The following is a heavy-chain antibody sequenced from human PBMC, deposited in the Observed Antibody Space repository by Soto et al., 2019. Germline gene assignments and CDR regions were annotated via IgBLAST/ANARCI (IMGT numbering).Heavy chain of an antibody. CDR2: IYYSGST. CDR3: ARHEIERGYSGYDLWYYYYMDV. Sequence: SETLSLTCTVSGGSISSYYWSWIRQPPGKGLEWIGYIYYSGSTNYNPSLKSRVTISVDTSKNQFSLKLSSVTAADTAVYYCARHEIERGYSGYDLWYYYYMDVWGKGTTVTVSS. CDR1: GGSISSYY. V-gene: IGHV4-59*08. D-gene: IGHD5-12*01. J-gene: IGHJ6*03.